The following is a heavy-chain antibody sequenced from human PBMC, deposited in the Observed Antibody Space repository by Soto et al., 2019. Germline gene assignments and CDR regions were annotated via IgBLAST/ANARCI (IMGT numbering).Heavy chain of an antibody. Sequence: GGSLRLSCAASGFTFNDYYMSWIRQAPGKGLEWVAVISYDGSNKYYADSVKGRFTISRDNAKNTMFLQMNNLRVDDTALYFCARDQDTYGQAVFDSWGQGTLVTVSS. CDR1: GFTFNDYY. D-gene: IGHD2-15*01. V-gene: IGHV3-30*14. CDR3: ARDQDTYGQAVFDS. J-gene: IGHJ4*02. CDR2: ISYDGSNK.